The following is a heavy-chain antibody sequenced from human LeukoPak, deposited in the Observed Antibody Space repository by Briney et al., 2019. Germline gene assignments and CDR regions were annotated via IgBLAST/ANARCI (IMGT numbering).Heavy chain of an antibody. CDR3: ARDYSRGITGTSIWFDP. Sequence: SQTLSLTCAISGDSVSSNSAAWNWIRQFPSRGLQWLGRTYYRSKWYNDYGVSVKSRITINPDTSKNQFSLQLNSVTPEDTAVYYCARDYSRGITGTSIWFDPWGQGTLVTVSS. D-gene: IGHD1-7*01. J-gene: IGHJ5*02. CDR1: GDSVSSNSAA. V-gene: IGHV6-1*01. CDR2: TYYRSKWYN.